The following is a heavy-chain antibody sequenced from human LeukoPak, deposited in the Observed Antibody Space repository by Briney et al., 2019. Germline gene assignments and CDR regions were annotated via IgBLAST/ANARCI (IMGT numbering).Heavy chain of an antibody. J-gene: IGHJ4*02. CDR2: INHSGST. CDR1: GGSISSSNW. Sequence: SGTLSLTCAVSGGSISSSNWWSWVRQPPGKGLEWIGEINHSGSTNYNPSLKSRVTISLDTSKSQFSLKVRYVTAADTAVYYCARGLNDSWTGENYWGQGTLVTVSS. V-gene: IGHV4-4*02. D-gene: IGHD3-3*01. CDR3: ARGLNDSWTGENY.